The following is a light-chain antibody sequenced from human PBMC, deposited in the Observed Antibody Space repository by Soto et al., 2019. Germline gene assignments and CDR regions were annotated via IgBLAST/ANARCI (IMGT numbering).Light chain of an antibody. CDR3: QQYHSYPFT. V-gene: IGKV1-5*01. CDR1: RSSSSW. J-gene: IGKJ5*01. Sequence: DIQMTTSPSTLSQSVGDRSTITGRAGRSSSSWLAWYHQKPGKAPKLLIYDASSLESGVLSGFSGSGSGTDFTLTISSLQSEDFATDYCQQYHSYPFTFGQGTRLDIK. CDR2: DAS.